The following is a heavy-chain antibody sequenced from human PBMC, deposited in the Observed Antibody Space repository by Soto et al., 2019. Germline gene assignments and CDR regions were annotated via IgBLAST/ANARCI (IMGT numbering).Heavy chain of an antibody. CDR1: GGSISSGGYS. D-gene: IGHD2-15*01. Sequence: QLQLQESGSGLVKPSQTLSLTCAVSGGSISSGGYSWSWIRQPPGKGLEWIGYIYHSGSTYYNPSPQRPVTLSVDRSKHQCSLKLSSVTAAATAVYYCASGQVVAARHWGQGTLVTVSS. J-gene: IGHJ4*02. V-gene: IGHV4-30-2*01. CDR2: IYHSGST. CDR3: ASGQVVAARH.